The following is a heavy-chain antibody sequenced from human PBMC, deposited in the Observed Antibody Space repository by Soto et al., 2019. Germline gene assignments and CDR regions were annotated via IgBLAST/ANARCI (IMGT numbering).Heavy chain of an antibody. D-gene: IGHD2-2*01. CDR1: GFTFSSYA. Sequence: PGGSLRLSCAASGFTFSSYAMSLVRQATGKGLDWVSAISGSGGSTYYADSVKGRFTISRDNSKNTLYLQMNSLRAEDTAVYYCAKDRIDIVVVPAAIYGMDVWGQGTTVTVSS. CDR2: ISGSGGST. J-gene: IGHJ6*02. CDR3: AKDRIDIVVVPAAIYGMDV. V-gene: IGHV3-23*01.